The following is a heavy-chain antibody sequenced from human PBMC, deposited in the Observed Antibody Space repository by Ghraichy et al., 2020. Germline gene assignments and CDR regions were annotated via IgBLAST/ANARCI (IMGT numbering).Heavy chain of an antibody. CDR1: GYTLTELS. CDR2: FDPEDGET. J-gene: IGHJ4*02. CDR3: AFYIVATIQFHTHLNY. V-gene: IGHV1-24*01. D-gene: IGHD5-12*01. Sequence: ASVKVSCKVSGYTLTELSMHWVRQAPGKGLEWMGGFDPEDGETIYAQKFQGRVTMTEDTSTDTAYMELSSLRSEDTAVYYCAFYIVATIQFHTHLNYWGQGTLVTVSS.